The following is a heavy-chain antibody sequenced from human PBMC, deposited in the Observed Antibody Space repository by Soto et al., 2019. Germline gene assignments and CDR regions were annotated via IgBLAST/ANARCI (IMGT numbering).Heavy chain of an antibody. Sequence: QVQLQESGPGLVKPSETLSLTCTVSGGSISSYYWSWIRQPPGKGLEWIGYIYYSGSTNYNPSLKRRVTISVDTSKNQFSLKLSSVTAADTAVHYCARLDWRGYDDAFDIWGQGTMVTVSS. CDR2: IYYSGST. CDR1: GGSISSYY. V-gene: IGHV4-59*08. J-gene: IGHJ3*02. CDR3: ARLDWRGYDDAFDI. D-gene: IGHD5-12*01.